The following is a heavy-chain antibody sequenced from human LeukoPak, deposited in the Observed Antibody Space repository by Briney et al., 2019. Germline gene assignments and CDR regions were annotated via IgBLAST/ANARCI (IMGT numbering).Heavy chain of an antibody. CDR2: INTNTGNP. CDR1: GYTFSSYT. D-gene: IGHD1-26*01. V-gene: IGHV7-4-1*02. Sequence: ASVNVSCKASGYTFSSYTMNWVRQAPGQGLEWMGWINTNTGNPTYAQDYTGRFVFSLDTSVSTTYLQISRLKAEDTAVYCCASGPSYSGSNEYFDSWGQGTLVTVSS. J-gene: IGHJ4*02. CDR3: ASGPSYSGSNEYFDS.